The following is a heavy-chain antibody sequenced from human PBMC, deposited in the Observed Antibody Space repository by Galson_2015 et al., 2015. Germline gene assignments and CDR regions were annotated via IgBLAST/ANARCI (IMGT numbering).Heavy chain of an antibody. V-gene: IGHV4-34*01. Sequence: SATLSLTCAVYGGSFSGCYWSWIRQPPGKGLEWLGEINHSGSTNYNPSLKIRVTISVATSKHQFSLKLSPVNAADTAVYYCASVAHPLNFDYWGQGTLVTVSS. CDR2: INHSGST. CDR1: GGSFSGCY. CDR3: ASVAHPLNFDY. J-gene: IGHJ4*02.